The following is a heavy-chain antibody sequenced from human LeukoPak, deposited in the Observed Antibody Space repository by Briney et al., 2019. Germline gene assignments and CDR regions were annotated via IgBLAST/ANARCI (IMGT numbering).Heavy chain of an antibody. CDR3: ARVRTELYYDSSGYYLYFDY. V-gene: IGHV3-53*01. J-gene: IGHJ4*02. D-gene: IGHD3-22*01. CDR1: GFTVSSNY. Sequence: PGGSLRLSCAASGFTVSSNYMSWVRQASGKGLEWVSVIYSGGSTYYADSVKGRFTISRDNSKNTLYLQMNSLRAEDTAVYYCARVRTELYYDSSGYYLYFDYWGQGTLVTVSS. CDR2: IYSGGST.